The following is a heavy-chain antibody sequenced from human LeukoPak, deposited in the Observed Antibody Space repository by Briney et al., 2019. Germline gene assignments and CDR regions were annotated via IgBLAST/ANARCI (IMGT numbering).Heavy chain of an antibody. Sequence: GGSLRLSCAASGFTFSSYAMHWVRQAPGKGLEWVAVISYDGSNKFYADSVKGRFTISRDNSKNTLFLQMNSLRAEDTAVYYCARSSGWWSLDYWGQGTLVTVSS. D-gene: IGHD6-19*01. CDR3: ARSSGWWSLDY. CDR1: GFTFSSYA. CDR2: ISYDGSNK. J-gene: IGHJ4*02. V-gene: IGHV3-30*04.